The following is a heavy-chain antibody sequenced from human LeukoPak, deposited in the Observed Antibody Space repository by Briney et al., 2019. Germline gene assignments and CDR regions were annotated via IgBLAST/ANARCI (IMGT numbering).Heavy chain of an antibody. V-gene: IGHV4-31*03. CDR1: GGSISSGGYY. D-gene: IGHD2-15*01. CDR3: ARSLRGGQNRDPGGY. Sequence: PSQTLSLTCTVSGGSISSGGYYWSWIRQHPGKGLEWIGYIYYSGSTYYNPSLKSRVTISVDTSKNQFSLKLSSVTAADTAVYYCARSLRGGQNRDPGGYWGQGTLVTVSS. J-gene: IGHJ4*02. CDR2: IYYSGST.